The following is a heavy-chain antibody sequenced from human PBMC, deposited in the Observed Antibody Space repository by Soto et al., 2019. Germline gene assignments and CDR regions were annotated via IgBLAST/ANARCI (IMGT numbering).Heavy chain of an antibody. J-gene: IGHJ4*02. V-gene: IGHV3-7*03. CDR3: TSLMVRGVMWLDY. CDR2: INQDGSEK. Sequence: GGSLRLSCAASGVIFNGFCMHWVRQAPGKGLEWVANINQDGSEKNYVDFVKGRFTISRDNAENSLYLQMSSLSAEDTAVYYCTSLMVRGVMWLDYWGQGALVTVSS. CDR1: GVIFNGFC. D-gene: IGHD3-10*01.